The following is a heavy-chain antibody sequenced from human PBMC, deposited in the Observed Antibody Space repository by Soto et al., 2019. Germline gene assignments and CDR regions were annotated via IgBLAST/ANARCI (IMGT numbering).Heavy chain of an antibody. CDR2: IKRDGTVT. J-gene: IGHJ3*01. D-gene: IGHD3-16*02. CDR1: GFTFSAFW. V-gene: IGHV3-7*04. CDR3: ARDLSPPCEFFYDAFDV. Sequence: EVQLVESGGGLVQPGESLRLSCAASGFTFSAFWMTWLRQAPGKGLEWVANIKRDGTVTHYGDSVEGRCTLSRDNAQNSLFLQLNSLRPEYTAMYYCARDLSPPCEFFYDAFDVWGQGTFVTVSS.